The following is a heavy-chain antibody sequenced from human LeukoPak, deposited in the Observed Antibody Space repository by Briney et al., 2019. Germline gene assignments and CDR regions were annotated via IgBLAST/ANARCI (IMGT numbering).Heavy chain of an antibody. CDR3: AISLVVAHDY. Sequence: PSETLSPTCAVYGGSFSGYYWSWIRQPPGKGLEWIGEINHSGSTNYDPSLKSRVTISVDTSKNQFSLKLSSVTAADTAVYYCAISLVVAHDYWGQGTLVTVSS. V-gene: IGHV4-34*01. D-gene: IGHD2-15*01. CDR1: GGSFSGYY. CDR2: INHSGST. J-gene: IGHJ4*02.